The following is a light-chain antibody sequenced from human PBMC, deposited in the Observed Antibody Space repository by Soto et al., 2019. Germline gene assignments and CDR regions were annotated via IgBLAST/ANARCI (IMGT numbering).Light chain of an antibody. CDR1: QSVSSN. CDR2: GAS. J-gene: IGKJ1*01. V-gene: IGKV3-15*01. CDR3: QQYNNWLRGT. Sequence: EIVMTQSQATLSVSPGERATLSCRASQSVSSNLAWYQQKPGQAPRLLIYGASTRATGIPARFSGSGSGTEFTLTISSLQSEDFAVYYCQQYNNWLRGTFGQGTKVEIK.